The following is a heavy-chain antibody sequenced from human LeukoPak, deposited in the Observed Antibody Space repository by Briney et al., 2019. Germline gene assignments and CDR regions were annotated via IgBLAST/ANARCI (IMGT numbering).Heavy chain of an antibody. D-gene: IGHD3-3*01. CDR2: IYYSGST. CDR1: GGSISSSSYY. J-gene: IGHJ4*02. CDR3: ARDLKFDDFWSGYYYLPGSFDY. Sequence: SETLSLTCTVSGGSISSSSYYWGWIRQPPGKGLEWIGSIYYSGSTYYNPSLKSRVTISVDTSKNQFSLKLSSVTAADTAVYYCARDLKFDDFWSGYYYLPGSFDYWGQGTLVTVSS. V-gene: IGHV4-39*07.